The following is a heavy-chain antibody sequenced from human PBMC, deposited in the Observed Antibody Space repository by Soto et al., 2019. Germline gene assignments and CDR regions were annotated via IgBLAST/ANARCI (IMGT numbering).Heavy chain of an antibody. CDR1: GYTFTSYA. Sequence: GASVKVSCKASGYTFTSYAIHWVRQAPGQRLEWMGWINAGNGDTKYSQKFQGRVTLTRATSASTAYMELSSLRSEDTAVYYCAREAASLTYYFDYWGQGTLVTVSS. CDR2: INAGNGDT. J-gene: IGHJ4*02. V-gene: IGHV1-3*01. CDR3: AREAASLTYYFDY. D-gene: IGHD2-15*01.